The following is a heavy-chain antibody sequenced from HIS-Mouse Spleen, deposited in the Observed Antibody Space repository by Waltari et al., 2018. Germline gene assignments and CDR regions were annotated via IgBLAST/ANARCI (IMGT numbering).Heavy chain of an antibody. J-gene: IGHJ4*02. V-gene: IGHV3-66*01. CDR3: ARDIKAAAC. D-gene: IGHD6-13*01. CDR1: GFAVSSSD. Sequence: EVQLVESGGGLVQPGGSLRRSCAASGFAVSSSDMSLVRQAPGKGLEWVSFIYSVGSTYYADSVKGRFTISRDNSKNTLYLQMNSLRAEDTAVYYCARDIKAAACWGQGTLVTVSS. CDR2: IYSVGST.